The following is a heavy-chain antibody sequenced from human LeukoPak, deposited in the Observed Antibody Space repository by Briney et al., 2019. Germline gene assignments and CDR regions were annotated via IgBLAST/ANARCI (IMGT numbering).Heavy chain of an antibody. J-gene: IGHJ4*02. CDR3: ACSTRTRLQPDY. CDR2: ISSSGSTI. V-gene: IGHV3-48*03. Sequence: GGSLRLSCAASGFTFSSYEMNWVRQAPGKGLEWVSYISSSGSTIYYADSVKGRFTISRDNAKNSLYLQMNSLRAEDTAVYYCACSTRTRLQPDYWGQGTLVTVSS. D-gene: IGHD4-11*01. CDR1: GFTFSSYE.